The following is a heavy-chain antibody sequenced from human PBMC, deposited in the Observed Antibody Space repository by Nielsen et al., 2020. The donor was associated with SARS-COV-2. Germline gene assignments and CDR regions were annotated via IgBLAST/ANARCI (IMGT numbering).Heavy chain of an antibody. V-gene: IGHV2-26*01. Sequence: SGPTLVKPTETLTLTCTVSGFSLSNARMGVGWIRQPPGRALESLAHIFSNDEKSYSTSLKSRLTISKDTSKSQVVLTMTNMEPVDTATYYCARIQLELRLFYFYYSMDVWGKGTTVTVSS. CDR2: IFSNDEK. J-gene: IGHJ6*03. CDR3: ARIQLELRLFYFYYSMDV. D-gene: IGHD1-7*01. CDR1: GFSLSNARMG.